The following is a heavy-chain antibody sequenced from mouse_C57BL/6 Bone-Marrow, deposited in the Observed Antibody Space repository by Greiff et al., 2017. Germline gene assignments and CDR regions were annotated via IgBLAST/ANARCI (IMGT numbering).Heavy chain of an antibody. V-gene: IGHV1-50*01. Sequence: VQLQQPGAELVKPGASVKLSCKASGYTFTSYWMQWVKQRPGQGLEWIGEIDPSDSYTNYNQKFKGKATLTVDTSSSTAYMQLSSLTSEDSAVYYCAREYYFDYGGQGTTLTVSS. CDR2: IDPSDSYT. J-gene: IGHJ2*01. CDR1: GYTFTSYW. CDR3: AREYYFDY.